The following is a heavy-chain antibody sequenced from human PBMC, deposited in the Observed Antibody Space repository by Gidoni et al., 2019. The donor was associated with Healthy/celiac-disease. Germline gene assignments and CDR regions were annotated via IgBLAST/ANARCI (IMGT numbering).Heavy chain of an antibody. Sequence: QVQLVQSGAEVKKPGASVKVSCKASGYTFTSYYMHWGRQAPGQGLAWMGIINPSGGSTTYAQKCQGRVTMTRDTSTSTAYMGLSSLRSEDTAVYYCAREMSGDSYGLEGYYCYGMDVWGQGTTVTVSS. V-gene: IGHV1-46*01. CDR1: GYTFTSYY. CDR2: INPSGGST. J-gene: IGHJ6*02. D-gene: IGHD5-18*01. CDR3: AREMSGDSYGLEGYYCYGMDV.